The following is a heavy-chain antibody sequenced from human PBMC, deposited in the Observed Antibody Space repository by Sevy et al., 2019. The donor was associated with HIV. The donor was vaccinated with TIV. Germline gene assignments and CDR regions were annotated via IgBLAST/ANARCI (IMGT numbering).Heavy chain of an antibody. Sequence: SETLSLTCSVSGGSISSGGYYWSWMRQHPGKGLEWIGYIYYSGSTYYNPSLKSRVTISVDTSKNQFSLKLSSVTAADTAVYYCARGPIDGSGWEIDYWGQGTLVTVSS. CDR2: IYYSGST. CDR3: ARGPIDGSGWEIDY. J-gene: IGHJ4*02. CDR1: GGSISSGGYY. V-gene: IGHV4-31*03. D-gene: IGHD6-19*01.